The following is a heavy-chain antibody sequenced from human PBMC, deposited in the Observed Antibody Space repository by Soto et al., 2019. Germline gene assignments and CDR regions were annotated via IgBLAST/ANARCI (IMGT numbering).Heavy chain of an antibody. D-gene: IGHD4-17*01. CDR1: GFIFSSYS. CDR2: ISRSRSGTII. CDR3: ARDSDYAFDY. Sequence: GGSLRLSCAASGFIFSSYSMNWVRQAPGKGLEWVSYISRSRSGTIIYYADSVKGRFTISRDTAKSSVYLQMNSLRDGDTAVYYCARDSDYAFDYWGQGTLVTVSS. J-gene: IGHJ4*02. V-gene: IGHV3-48*02.